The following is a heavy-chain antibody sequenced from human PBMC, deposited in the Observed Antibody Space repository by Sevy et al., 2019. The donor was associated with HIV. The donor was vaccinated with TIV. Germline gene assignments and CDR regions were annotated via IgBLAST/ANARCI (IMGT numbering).Heavy chain of an antibody. CDR1: GFTFSSYA. J-gene: IGHJ4*02. V-gene: IGHV3-23*01. Sequence: GGSLRLSCAASGFTFSSYAMSWVRQAPGKGLEWVSAISGSGGSTYYADSVKGRFTISRDNSKNTLYLQMNSLRAEDTAVYDCAFRAGSSGWGGFDYWGQGTLVTVSS. CDR3: AFRAGSSGWGGFDY. D-gene: IGHD6-19*01. CDR2: ISGSGGST.